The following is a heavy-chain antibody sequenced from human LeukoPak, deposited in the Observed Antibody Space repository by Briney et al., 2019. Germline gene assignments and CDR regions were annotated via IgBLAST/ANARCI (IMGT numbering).Heavy chain of an antibody. CDR3: ARASYSSGYYILGY. D-gene: IGHD3-22*01. V-gene: IGHV1-2*02. Sequence: GASVKVSCKASGCTFTGYYMHWVRQAPGQGLEWMGWINPNSGGTNYAQKFQGRVTMTRDTSISTAYMELSRLRSDDTAVYYCARASYSSGYYILGYWGQGTLVTVSS. J-gene: IGHJ4*02. CDR1: GCTFTGYY. CDR2: INPNSGGT.